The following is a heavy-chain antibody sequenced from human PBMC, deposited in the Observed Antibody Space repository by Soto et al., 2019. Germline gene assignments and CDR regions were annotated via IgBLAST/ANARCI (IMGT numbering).Heavy chain of an antibody. Sequence: ASVKVSCKVSGYTLTELSMHWVRQAPGKGLEWMGGFDPEDGETIYAQKFQGRATMTEDTSTDTAYMELSSLRSEDTAVYYCALRGGGYYYYGMDVWGQGTTVTVS. D-gene: IGHD3-16*01. CDR1: GYTLTELS. J-gene: IGHJ6*02. CDR2: FDPEDGET. V-gene: IGHV1-24*01. CDR3: ALRGGGYYYYGMDV.